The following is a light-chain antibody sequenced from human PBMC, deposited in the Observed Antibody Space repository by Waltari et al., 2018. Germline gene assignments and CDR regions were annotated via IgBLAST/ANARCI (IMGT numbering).Light chain of an antibody. Sequence: SYVLTQPPSVSVAPGKTARITCGGNNIGDENVHWYQQKPGQAPVGVIYYNSDRPSGIAERFTGSNSVNTATLTIRRVEAGDEADYYCQVWDSTTDHRVFGTGTKVTVL. V-gene: IGLV3-21*04. J-gene: IGLJ1*01. CDR3: QVWDSTTDHRV. CDR2: YNS. CDR1: NIGDEN.